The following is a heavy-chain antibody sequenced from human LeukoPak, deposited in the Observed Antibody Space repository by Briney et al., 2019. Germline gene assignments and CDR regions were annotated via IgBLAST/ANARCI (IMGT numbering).Heavy chain of an antibody. CDR3: AKDKNDSGDYSSMEV. V-gene: IGHV3-30*02. CDR1: GFTFSCYA. Sequence: GGSLRLSCAASGFTFSCYAMLWVRQAPGKGLEWVAFIQYDGRNKCCAESVKGRFTVSRDNSKNTLYLQMNSLRVEDTAIYYCAKDKNDSGDYSSMEVWGKGTTVTVSS. J-gene: IGHJ6*03. CDR2: IQYDGRNK. D-gene: IGHD4-17*01.